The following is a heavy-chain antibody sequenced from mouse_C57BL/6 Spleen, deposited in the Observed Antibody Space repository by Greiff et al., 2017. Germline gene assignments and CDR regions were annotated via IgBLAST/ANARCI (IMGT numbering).Heavy chain of an antibody. CDR3: ARWLLYYAMDY. CDR1: GYAFSSYW. D-gene: IGHD2-3*01. Sequence: VKLMESGAELVKPGASVKISCKASGYAFSSYWMNWVKQRPGKGLEWIGQIYPGDGDTNYNGKFKGKATLTADKSSSTAYMQLSSLTSEDSAVYFCARWLLYYAMDYWGQGTSVTVSS. J-gene: IGHJ4*01. V-gene: IGHV1-80*01. CDR2: IYPGDGDT.